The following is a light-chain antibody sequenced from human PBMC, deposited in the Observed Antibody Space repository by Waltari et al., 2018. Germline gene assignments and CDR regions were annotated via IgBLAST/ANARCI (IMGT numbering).Light chain of an antibody. CDR3: SSYRISMTLL. Sequence: SALTQPVSVTGAPGLSVTIPCPGIMTSIWTFNFLSWYQQHPGSAPKLIIYEVKYRPSGVSHRFSGSKSGNTASLTISDLQTEDEADYFCSSYRISMTLLFGGGTKVTVL. V-gene: IGLV2-14*02. CDR2: EVK. J-gene: IGLJ2*01. CDR1: MTSIWTFNF.